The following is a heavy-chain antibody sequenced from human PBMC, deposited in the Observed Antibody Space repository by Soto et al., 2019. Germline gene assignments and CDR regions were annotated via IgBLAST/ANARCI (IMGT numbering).Heavy chain of an antibody. V-gene: IGHV3-30*18. Sequence: SLRLSCAASGFTFSSYGMHWVRQAPGKGLEWVAVISYDGSNKYYADSVKGRFTISRDNSKNTLYLQMNSLRAEDTAVYYCAKDSTGYYDFWSGYHYYYYGMDVWGQGTTVTVSS. D-gene: IGHD3-3*01. CDR1: GFTFSSYG. CDR3: AKDSTGYYDFWSGYHYYYYGMDV. CDR2: ISYDGSNK. J-gene: IGHJ6*02.